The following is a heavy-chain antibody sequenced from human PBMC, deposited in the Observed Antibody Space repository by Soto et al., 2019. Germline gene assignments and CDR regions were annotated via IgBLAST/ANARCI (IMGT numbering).Heavy chain of an antibody. CDR1: GFTFSAYE. D-gene: IGHD5-18*01. V-gene: IGHV3-48*03. J-gene: IGHJ6*02. CDR3: ARDTVYSYGSTYYYYYGMDV. Sequence: EVQLVESGGGLVQPGGSLRLSCAASGFTFSAYEMKWVRQAPGKGLEWISYISSSGTTIYYADSVKGRFTISRDNAKNSLYLQMNSLRDEDTAVYYCARDTVYSYGSTYYYYYGMDVWGQGTTVTVSS. CDR2: ISSSGTTI.